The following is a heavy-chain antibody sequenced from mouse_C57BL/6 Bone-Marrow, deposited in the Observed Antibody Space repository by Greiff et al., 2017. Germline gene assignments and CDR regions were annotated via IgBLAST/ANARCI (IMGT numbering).Heavy chain of an antibody. J-gene: IGHJ2*01. CDR2: IDPEDGDT. Sequence: VHVKQSGAELVRPGASVTLSCTASGFNIKDYYMHWVKQRPEQGLEWIGRIDPEDGDTEYAPKFQGKATMTADTSSNTAYLQLSSLTSADTAVYYCANFYFDYWGQGTTLTVSS. CDR3: ANFYFDY. V-gene: IGHV14-1*01. CDR1: GFNIKDYY.